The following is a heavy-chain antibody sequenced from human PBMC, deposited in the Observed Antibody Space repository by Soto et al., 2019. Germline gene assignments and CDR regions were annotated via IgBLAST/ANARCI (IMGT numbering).Heavy chain of an antibody. CDR1: GFTVSSNY. CDR2: IYSGGST. D-gene: IGHD3-22*01. V-gene: IGHV3-53*02. CDR3: ARVSYDSSGYYYGVYYFDY. J-gene: IGHJ4*02. Sequence: EVQLVETGGGVIQPGGSLRLSCAASGFTVSSNYMSWVRQAPGKGLEWVSVIYSGGSTYYADSVKGRFTISRDNSKNTLYLQMNSLRAEDTAVYYCARVSYDSSGYYYGVYYFDYWGQGTLVTVSS.